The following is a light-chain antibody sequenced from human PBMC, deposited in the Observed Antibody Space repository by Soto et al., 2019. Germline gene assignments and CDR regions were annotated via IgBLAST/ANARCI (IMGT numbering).Light chain of an antibody. CDR3: QQYHLYWT. CDR2: DAS. V-gene: IGKV1-5*01. J-gene: IGKJ1*01. CDR1: QSINNW. Sequence: DIQMTQSPSTLSASIGDRVIITCRASQSINNWVAWYQQKPGKAPNLLIYDASSLESGVPSRFTGSGSGTEFTLPISSLQPDDLATDDCQQYHLYWTFGQGTKVDIK.